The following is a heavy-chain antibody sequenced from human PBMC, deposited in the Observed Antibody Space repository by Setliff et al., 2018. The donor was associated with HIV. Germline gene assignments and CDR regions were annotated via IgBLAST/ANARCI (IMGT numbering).Heavy chain of an antibody. D-gene: IGHD6-19*01. J-gene: IGHJ5*02. V-gene: IGHV5-51*01. CDR1: AYSFTTFW. CDR3: ARDQDSSGWYPRGWFDP. Sequence: PGESLKISCKGSAYSFTTFWIAWVRQMPGKGLEWMGIIYPGDSDTTYSPSFQGQVTISVDKSISTAYLQWSSLKASDSAMYYCARDQDSSGWYPRGWFDPWGQGTLVTVSS. CDR2: IYPGDSDT.